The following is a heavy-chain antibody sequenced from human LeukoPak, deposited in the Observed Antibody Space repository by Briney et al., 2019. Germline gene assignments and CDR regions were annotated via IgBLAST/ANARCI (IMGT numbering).Heavy chain of an antibody. CDR1: GGTFSSYA. CDR3: ASFIAGVGRAPPCMDV. CDR2: IIPILGIA. V-gene: IGHV1-69*04. D-gene: IGHD6-13*01. J-gene: IGHJ6*04. Sequence: SVKVSCKASGGTFSSYAISWVRQAPGQGLEWMGRIIPILGIANYAQKFQGRVTITADKSTSTAYMELSSLRSEDTAVYYCASFIAGVGRAPPCMDVGGKGTTVTVSS.